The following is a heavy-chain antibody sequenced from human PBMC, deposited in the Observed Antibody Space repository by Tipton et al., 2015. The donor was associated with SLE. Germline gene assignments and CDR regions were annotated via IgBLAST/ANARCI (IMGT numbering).Heavy chain of an antibody. J-gene: IGHJ6*02. CDR2: IYYSGST. D-gene: IGHD2-2*01. Sequence: TLSLTCTVSGGSISSYYWSWIRQPPGKGLEWIGYIYYSGSTNYNPSLKSRVTISVDTSKNQFSLKLSSVTAADTAVYYCAREIPNDIVVVPAAIGMDVWGQGTTVTVSS. V-gene: IGHV4-59*01. CDR1: GGSISSYY. CDR3: AREIPNDIVVVPAAIGMDV.